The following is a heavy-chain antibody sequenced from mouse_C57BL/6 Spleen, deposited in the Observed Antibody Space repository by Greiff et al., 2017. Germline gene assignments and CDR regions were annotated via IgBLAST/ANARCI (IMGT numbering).Heavy chain of an antibody. V-gene: IGHV1-47*01. CDR2: FYPYNDDT. D-gene: IGHD4-1*01. CDR1: GYTFTTYP. J-gene: IGHJ4*01. Sequence: VKLQESGAELVKPGASVKMSCKASGYTFTTYPIEWMKQNHGKSLEWIGNFYPYNDDTKYNEKFKGKATLTVDKSSSTVYLELSRLTSDDSAVYCCARLGHGAMDYWGQGTSVTVSS. CDR3: ARLGHGAMDY.